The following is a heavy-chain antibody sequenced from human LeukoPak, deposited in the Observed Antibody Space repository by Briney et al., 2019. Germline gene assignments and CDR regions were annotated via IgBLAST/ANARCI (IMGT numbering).Heavy chain of an antibody. CDR1: GDSINTNSYF. Sequence: SETLSLTCTVSGDSINTNSYFWGWIRQPPGKGLEWIGSVYYSGSTYSNLSLKSRVTISVDTSKNQFSLKLSSVTAADTAVYYCARPGAYYYDSSGYYPFDYWGQGTLVTVSS. J-gene: IGHJ4*02. CDR2: VYYSGST. D-gene: IGHD3-22*01. V-gene: IGHV4-39*07. CDR3: ARPGAYYYDSSGYYPFDY.